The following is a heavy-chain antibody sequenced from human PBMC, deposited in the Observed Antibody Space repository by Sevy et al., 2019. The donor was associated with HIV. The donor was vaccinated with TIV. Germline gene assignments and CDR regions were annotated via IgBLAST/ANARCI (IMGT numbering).Heavy chain of an antibody. Sequence: GGSLRLSCAASGFTFSSYAMSWVRQAPGKGLELVSAISGSGGSTYYADSVKGRFTISRDNSKNTLYLQMNSLRAEDTAVYYCAKDPDCSGGSCYSDFSNAWFDYWGQGTLVTVSS. D-gene: IGHD2-15*01. CDR2: ISGSGGST. CDR1: GFTFSSYA. CDR3: AKDPDCSGGSCYSDFSNAWFDY. V-gene: IGHV3-23*01. J-gene: IGHJ4*02.